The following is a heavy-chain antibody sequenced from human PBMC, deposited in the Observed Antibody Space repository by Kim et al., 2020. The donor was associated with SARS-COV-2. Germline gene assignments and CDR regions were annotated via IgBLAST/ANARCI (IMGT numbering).Heavy chain of an antibody. CDR3: ARDPPLAFLGVYYFDY. J-gene: IGHJ4*02. CDR1: GFTFSDYY. V-gene: IGHV3-11*06. CDR2: ISSSSSYT. Sequence: GGSLRLSCAASGFTFSDYYMSWIRQAPGKGLECVSYISSSSSYTNYADSVKGRFTISRDNAKNSLYLQMNSLRAEDTAVYYCARDPPLAFLGVYYFDYWGQGTLVTVSS. D-gene: IGHD3-16*01.